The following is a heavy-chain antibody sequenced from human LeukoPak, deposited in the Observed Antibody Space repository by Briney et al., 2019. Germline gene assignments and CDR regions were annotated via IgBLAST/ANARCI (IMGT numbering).Heavy chain of an antibody. CDR1: GFTFSTYA. D-gene: IGHD3-3*01. CDR2: ISYDGSNK. V-gene: IGHV3-30-3*01. Sequence: GGSLRLSCAASGFTFSTYAMHWVRQAPGKGLEWVAVISYDGSNKYYADSVKGRFTISRDNPKNTLYLQMNSLRAEDTAVYCCARDVGGFYYYYGMDVWGQGTTVTVSS. CDR3: ARDVGGFYYYYGMDV. J-gene: IGHJ6*02.